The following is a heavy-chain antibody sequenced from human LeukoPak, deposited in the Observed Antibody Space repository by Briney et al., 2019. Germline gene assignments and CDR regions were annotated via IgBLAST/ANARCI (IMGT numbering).Heavy chain of an antibody. CDR1: GFSFDVHA. V-gene: IGHV3-23*01. D-gene: IGHD3-16*01. CDR3: AKDWTSHNGVYDCLDF. CDR2: IGGPAET. J-gene: IGHJ4*02. Sequence: PGGSLRLSCAASGFSFDVHAMTWVRQAPGKGPEWVATIGGPAETFYADSVRGRFTISQDHSRYNLYLQMNRLRAEDSALYYCAKDWTSHNGVYDCLDFWGQGTQVTVSS.